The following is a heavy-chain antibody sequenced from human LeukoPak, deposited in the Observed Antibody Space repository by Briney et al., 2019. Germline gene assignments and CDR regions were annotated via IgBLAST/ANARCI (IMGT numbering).Heavy chain of an antibody. D-gene: IGHD3-10*01. Sequence: GGSLRLSCAASGFIVSSNYMSWVRQAPGKGLVWVSRLSSDAITTTYADSVKGRFTLSRDNARNTLYLQLNSLRAEDTAVYYCARDRGYAFDIWGQGTLVTVSS. CDR1: GFIVSSNY. CDR2: LSSDAITT. J-gene: IGHJ3*02. V-gene: IGHV3-74*01. CDR3: ARDRGYAFDI.